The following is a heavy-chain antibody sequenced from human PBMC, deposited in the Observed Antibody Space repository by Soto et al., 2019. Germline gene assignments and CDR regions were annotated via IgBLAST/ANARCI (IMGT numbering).Heavy chain of an antibody. CDR2: ISSSSSCI. CDR1: GFTFSSYS. CDR3: AKGAARLVAWFDP. J-gene: IGHJ5*02. V-gene: IGHV3-21*04. Sequence: GGSLRLSCAASGFTFSSYSMNWVRQAPGKGLEWVSSISSSSSCIYYADSVKGRFTISRDNSKNTLYLQMNSLRAEDTAVYYCAKGAARLVAWFDPWGQGSLVTVSS. D-gene: IGHD6-6*01.